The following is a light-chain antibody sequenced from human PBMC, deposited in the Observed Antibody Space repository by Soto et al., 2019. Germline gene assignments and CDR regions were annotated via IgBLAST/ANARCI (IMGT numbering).Light chain of an antibody. J-gene: IGKJ4*01. Sequence: DIQMTQSPSSLSASVGDRVTITCRASQGIGSDLGWYQQKPGKAPKRLIYAASSLQSGVPSRFSGRGSGTEFTLTISSLEPEDFPTYYCLQHNSYPPTFGGGTKVEIK. CDR3: LQHNSYPPT. CDR2: AAS. CDR1: QGIGSD. V-gene: IGKV1-17*01.